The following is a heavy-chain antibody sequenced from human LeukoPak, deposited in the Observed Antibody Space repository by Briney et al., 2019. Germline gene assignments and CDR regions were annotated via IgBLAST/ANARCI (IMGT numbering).Heavy chain of an antibody. Sequence: GGSLRLSCTASGFTFSTYAMSWVRQAPGKGLEWVSYISSSGSTIYYADSVKGRFTISRDNAKNSLYLQMNSLRAEDTAVYYCARELEGDGSLMGAFDIWGQGTMVTVSS. CDR3: ARELEGDGSLMGAFDI. CDR2: ISSSGSTI. J-gene: IGHJ3*02. D-gene: IGHD5-24*01. CDR1: GFTFSTYA. V-gene: IGHV3-11*01.